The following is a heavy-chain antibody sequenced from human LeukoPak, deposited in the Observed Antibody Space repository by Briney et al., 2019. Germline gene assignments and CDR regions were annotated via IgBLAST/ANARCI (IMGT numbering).Heavy chain of an antibody. CDR2: IYHSGST. V-gene: IGHV4-4*02. J-gene: IGHJ4*02. CDR3: AKDQPQEGPLDY. Sequence: SETLSLTCAVSGGSISSSNWWSWVRQPPGKGLEWVGEIYHSGSTNYNPSLKSRVTISVDKSKNQFSLKLSSVAAADTAVYYCAKDQPQEGPLDYWGQGTLVTVSS. CDR1: GGSISSSNW.